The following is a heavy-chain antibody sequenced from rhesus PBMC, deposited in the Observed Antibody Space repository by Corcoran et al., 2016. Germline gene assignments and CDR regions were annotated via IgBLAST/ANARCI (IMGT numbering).Heavy chain of an antibody. CDR2: IYGNSART. J-gene: IGHJ6*01. CDR3: ARDRHATLDS. V-gene: IGHV4S9*01. CDR1: GGSISDYYY. D-gene: IGHD2-39*01. Sequence: QVQLQESGPGLVKPSETLSLTCAVSGGSISDYYYWIWLRPPPGKGLEGSGNIYGNSARTYYNPSLKSRVTISKDTSKNQFFLKLSSVTAADTAVYYCARDRHATLDSWGQGVVVTISS.